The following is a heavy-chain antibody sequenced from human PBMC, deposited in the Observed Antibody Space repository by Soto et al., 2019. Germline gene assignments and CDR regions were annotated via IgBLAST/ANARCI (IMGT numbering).Heavy chain of an antibody. CDR1: GFTFSNAW. CDR3: ATGGYYPDY. Sequence: EVQLVESGGGLLQPGGSLRLSCAGSGFTFSNAWMSWVRQAPGKGLEWVGRVKSKTHGGTTDYAAPVKGRFTISRDDSENTVFLQMNSLKTEDTAVYYCATGGYYPDYWGQGTLVTVSS. V-gene: IGHV3-15*01. J-gene: IGHJ4*02. CDR2: VKSKTHGGTT. D-gene: IGHD3-10*01.